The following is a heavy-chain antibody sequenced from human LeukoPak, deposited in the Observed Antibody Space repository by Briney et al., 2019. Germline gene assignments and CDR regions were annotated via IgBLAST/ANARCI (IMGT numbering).Heavy chain of an antibody. Sequence: GGSLRLSCAVSGFTLGGYWMTWVRQAPGRGLEWVANINEDGSGKYYVDSVKGRFTVSRDNAKSSLYLQMNSLRVEDTAVYYCARDNRHCSSTSCYRYNWFDPWGQGTLVTVSS. CDR1: GFTLGGYW. CDR2: INEDGSGK. D-gene: IGHD2-2*02. CDR3: ARDNRHCSSTSCYRYNWFDP. J-gene: IGHJ5*02. V-gene: IGHV3-7*01.